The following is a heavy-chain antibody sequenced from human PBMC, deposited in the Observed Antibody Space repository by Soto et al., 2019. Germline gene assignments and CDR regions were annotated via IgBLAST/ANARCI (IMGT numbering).Heavy chain of an antibody. V-gene: IGHV1-3*01. D-gene: IGHD6-6*01. CDR1: GYTFTSYA. CDR3: ARFEIERIAAGPRYNSKQA. Sequence: ASVKVSCKASGYTFTSYAMHWVRQAPGQRLEWMGWINAGNGNTKYSQKFQGRVTITRDTSASTAYMELSSLRSEDTAVYYCARFEIERIAAGPRYNSKQAWGKG. CDR2: INAGNGNT. J-gene: IGHJ6*03.